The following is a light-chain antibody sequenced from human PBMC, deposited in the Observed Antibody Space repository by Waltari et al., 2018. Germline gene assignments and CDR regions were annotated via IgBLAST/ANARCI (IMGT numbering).Light chain of an antibody. CDR1: NIGTKT. V-gene: IGLV3-21*03. CDR2: DDT. CDR3: QVWDSSGDHPV. Sequence: SYVLTQPPSVSVAPGTTARISCAGQNIGTKTVPWYQQKPGQAPVLVIYDDTVRPPGIPDRISGSATATLTIARVEAGDEADYYCQVWDSSGDHPVFGGGTRLTVL. J-gene: IGLJ2*01.